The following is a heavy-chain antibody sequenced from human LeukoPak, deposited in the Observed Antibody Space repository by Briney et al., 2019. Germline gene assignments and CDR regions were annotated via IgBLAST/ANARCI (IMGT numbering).Heavy chain of an antibody. Sequence: GGSLRLSCAASGFTFSSYAMSWVRQAPGKGLEWVSAISGSGGSTYYADSVKGRFTISRDNSKNTLYLQMNSLRAEDTAVYYCAKDGYNDFWSGYDPWWGQGTLVTVSS. V-gene: IGHV3-23*01. J-gene: IGHJ4*02. CDR2: ISGSGGST. D-gene: IGHD3-3*01. CDR1: GFTFSSYA. CDR3: AKDGYNDFWSGYDPW.